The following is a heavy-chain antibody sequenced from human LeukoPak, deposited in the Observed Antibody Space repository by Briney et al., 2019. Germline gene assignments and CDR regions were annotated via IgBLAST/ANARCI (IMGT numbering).Heavy chain of an antibody. Sequence: GGSLRLSCVASEFMFSNYGMHWVRQAPNKGLEWVAFIRYDGTNQYYADSVRGRFTVSRDNSENTLYLQMNSLRAEDTAVYYCARVFEDFSFRREFFDYWGQGTLVTVSS. D-gene: IGHD3-10*01. CDR2: IRYDGTNQ. CDR1: EFMFSNYG. CDR3: ARVFEDFSFRREFFDY. V-gene: IGHV3-30*02. J-gene: IGHJ4*02.